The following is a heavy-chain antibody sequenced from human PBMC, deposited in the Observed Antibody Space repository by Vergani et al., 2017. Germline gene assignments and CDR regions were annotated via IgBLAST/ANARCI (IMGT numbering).Heavy chain of an antibody. D-gene: IGHD6-19*01. Sequence: QVQLQESGPGLVKPSETLSLTCTVSGGSISSYYWSWIRQPPGKGLEWIWYIYYSGSTNYNHSLKSRVTISVDTSKNQFSLKLSSVTAADTAVYYCARDGWGAVAGIAFDIWGQGTMVTGSS. CDR2: IYYSGST. CDR3: ARDGWGAVAGIAFDI. V-gene: IGHV4-59*01. J-gene: IGHJ3*02. CDR1: GGSISSYY.